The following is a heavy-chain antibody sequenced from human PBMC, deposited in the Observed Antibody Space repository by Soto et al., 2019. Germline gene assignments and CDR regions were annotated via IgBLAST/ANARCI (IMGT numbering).Heavy chain of an antibody. D-gene: IGHD1-1*01. Sequence: HVQLQESGPGLVKPSQTLSLTCTVSGGSISSGGYYWSWIRQHQGKGLEWIGYIYYSGSTYYNPSLKSRVTIPVDTSTNQFSLKLSSVTAADTAVDYCARECLQGWTYFDYWGQGTLVTVAS. CDR2: IYYSGST. CDR3: ARECLQGWTYFDY. J-gene: IGHJ4*02. CDR1: GGSISSGGYY. V-gene: IGHV4-31*03.